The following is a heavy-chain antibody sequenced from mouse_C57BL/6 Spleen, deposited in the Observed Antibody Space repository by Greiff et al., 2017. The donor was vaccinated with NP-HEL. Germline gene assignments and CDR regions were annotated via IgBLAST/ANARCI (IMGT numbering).Heavy chain of an antibody. D-gene: IGHD1-1*01. CDR1: GYTFTSYW. J-gene: IGHJ1*03. V-gene: IGHV1-59*01. CDR3: ARSPYITTRNVDV. CDR2: IDPSDSYT. Sequence: QVQLQQPGAELVRPGTSVKLSCKASGYTFTSYWMHWVKQRPGQGLEWIGVIDPSDSYTNYNQKFKGKATLTVDTSSSTAYMQLSSLTSEDSAVYYCARSPYITTRNVDVWGTGTTVTVSS.